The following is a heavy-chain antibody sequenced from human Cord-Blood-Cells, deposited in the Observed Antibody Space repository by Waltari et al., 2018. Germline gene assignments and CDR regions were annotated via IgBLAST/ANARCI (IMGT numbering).Heavy chain of an antibody. CDR3: ATASPLCSSTSCYYYYGMDV. CDR2: VYYSGTT. V-gene: IGHV4-39*01. D-gene: IGHD2-2*01. Sequence: QLQLQESGPGLVKPSETLSLTCTVSGGSISSSSYYWGWIRQPPGKGLEWIGTVYYSGTTYYTPSLKGRVTISVDTSKKQCSLKLSSVTAADTAVDYCATASPLCSSTSCYYYYGMDVWGQGTTVTVSS. J-gene: IGHJ6*02. CDR1: GGSISSSSYY.